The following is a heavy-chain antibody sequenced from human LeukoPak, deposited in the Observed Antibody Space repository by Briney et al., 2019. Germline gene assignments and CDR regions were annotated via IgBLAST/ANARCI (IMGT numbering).Heavy chain of an antibody. J-gene: IGHJ4*02. D-gene: IGHD6-19*01. V-gene: IGHV3-23*01. CDR3: AKYSSGWCFEY. Sequence: PGGSLRLSCAASGFTFSSYAMSWVRQAPGKGLEWVSGISASGGSTYYADSVKGRFTISRDNSKNTLYLQMTSLRAEDTAVYYCAKYSSGWCFEYWGQGTLVTVSS. CDR2: ISASGGST. CDR1: GFTFSSYA.